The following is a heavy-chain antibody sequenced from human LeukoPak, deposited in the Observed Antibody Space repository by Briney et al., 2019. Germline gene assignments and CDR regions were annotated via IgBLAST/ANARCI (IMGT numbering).Heavy chain of an antibody. Sequence: ASVKVSCKASGYTVTSYDFNWVRQATGQRPEWMGWMSPNSGDTGYAQKFQDRVTMTRNTSISTAYMELSSLRSDDTAVYYCARGPPNWGYDYWGPGTLVTVSS. V-gene: IGHV1-8*01. CDR1: GYTVTSYD. D-gene: IGHD7-27*01. J-gene: IGHJ4*02. CDR2: MSPNSGDT. CDR3: ARGPPNWGYDY.